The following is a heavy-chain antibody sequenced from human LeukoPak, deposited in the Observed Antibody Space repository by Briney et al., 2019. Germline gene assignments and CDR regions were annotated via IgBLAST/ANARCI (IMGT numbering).Heavy chain of an antibody. Sequence: ASVKVSCKASGYTFTSYDINWVRQATGQGLEWMGWMNPNSGNTGYAQKFQGRVTKTRNTSISTAYMELSSLRSEDTAVYYCARDCSSTSCHDYWGQGTLVTVSS. CDR3: ARDCSSTSCHDY. V-gene: IGHV1-8*01. J-gene: IGHJ4*02. CDR2: MNPNSGNT. CDR1: GYTFTSYD. D-gene: IGHD2-2*01.